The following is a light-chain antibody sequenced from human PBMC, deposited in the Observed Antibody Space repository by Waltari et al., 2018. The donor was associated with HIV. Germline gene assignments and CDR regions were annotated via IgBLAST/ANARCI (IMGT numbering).Light chain of an antibody. V-gene: IGLV2-14*01. CDR2: DVS. Sequence: QSALTQPASVSGSPGQSITISCTGASSHIGGYNFVSWYQQHPVKAPKLIIYDVSNRPSGVSNRFSGSKSGNTSSLTISGLQAEDEADYYCSSYTSSSTLFVFGTGTKVTVL. J-gene: IGLJ1*01. CDR1: SSHIGGYNF. CDR3: SSYTSSSTLFV.